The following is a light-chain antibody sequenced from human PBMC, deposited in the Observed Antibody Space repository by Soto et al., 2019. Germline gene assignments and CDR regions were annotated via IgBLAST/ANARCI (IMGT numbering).Light chain of an antibody. Sequence: DIQMTQSPSSVSAAVGGRVTITCRASQGISSWLAWYQQKPRKAPKLLIYAASSLHSGVPSRVSGTGPGTAFTLTIRSLQPEDFANYYCQQANRFPITFGQATRLEIK. V-gene: IGKV1-12*01. CDR1: QGISSW. J-gene: IGKJ5*01. CDR2: AAS. CDR3: QQANRFPIT.